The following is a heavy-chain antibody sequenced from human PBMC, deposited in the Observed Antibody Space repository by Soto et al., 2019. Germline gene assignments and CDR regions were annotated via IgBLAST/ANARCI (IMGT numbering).Heavy chain of an antibody. J-gene: IGHJ5*02. CDR2: IYPGDSAT. Sequence: EVQLVQSGAEVKNPGESLKISCKGSGYNFATYWIGWVRQMPGKGLEWMGIIYPGDSATRYSPSFQGRVNISADKSISTTYLQWSSLKASDTAMYYCATRGSSSSPQSSWFDHWGQGTLVTVSS. CDR1: GYNFATYW. D-gene: IGHD6-13*01. CDR3: ATRGSSSSPQSSWFDH. V-gene: IGHV5-51*01.